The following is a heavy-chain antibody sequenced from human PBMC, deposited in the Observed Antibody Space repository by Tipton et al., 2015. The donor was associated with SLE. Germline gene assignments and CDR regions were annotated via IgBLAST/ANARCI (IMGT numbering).Heavy chain of an antibody. D-gene: IGHD6-13*01. Sequence: TLSLTCAVSGGSISSGYYWSWIRQPPGKGLEWIGEINHSGSTNYNPSLKSRVTISVDTSKNQFSLKLSSVTAADTAVYYCAGLYSSSWLPFGYYYYGMYVWGQGTTVTVSS. V-gene: IGHV4-34*01. CDR1: GGSISSGYY. CDR2: INHSGST. J-gene: IGHJ6*02. CDR3: AGLYSSSWLPFGYYYYGMYV.